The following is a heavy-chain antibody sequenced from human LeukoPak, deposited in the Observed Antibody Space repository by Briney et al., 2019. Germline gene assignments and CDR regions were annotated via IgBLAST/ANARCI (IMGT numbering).Heavy chain of an antibody. D-gene: IGHD3-16*02. CDR2: IIPIFGTA. Sequence: GASVKVSCKASGGTFSSYAISWVRQAPGQGLEWMGGIIPIFGTANYAQKFQGRVTITADESTSTAYTELSSLRSEDTAVYYCGGSFYDYVWGSYREIDYWGQGTLVTVSS. J-gene: IGHJ4*02. CDR3: GGSFYDYVWGSYREIDY. V-gene: IGHV1-69*01. CDR1: GGTFSSYA.